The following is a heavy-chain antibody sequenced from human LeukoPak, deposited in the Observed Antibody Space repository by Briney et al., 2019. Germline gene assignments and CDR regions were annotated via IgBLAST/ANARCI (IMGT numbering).Heavy chain of an antibody. D-gene: IGHD2-15*01. Sequence: SETLSLTCAVSGGSISSSNWWSWVRQPPGKGLEWIGEIYHSGSTYYNPSLKSRVTMSVDTSKNQSSLKLSSVTAVDTAVYYCARKGSIHTFDIWGQGTMVTVSS. J-gene: IGHJ3*02. CDR1: GGSISSSNW. V-gene: IGHV4-4*02. CDR3: ARKGSIHTFDI. CDR2: IYHSGST.